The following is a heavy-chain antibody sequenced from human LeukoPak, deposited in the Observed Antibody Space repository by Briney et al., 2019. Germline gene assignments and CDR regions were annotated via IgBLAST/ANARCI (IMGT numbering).Heavy chain of an antibody. CDR1: GFTVSSNY. J-gene: IGHJ4*02. CDR2: IYSGGSCGDT. D-gene: IGHD3-3*01. Sequence: GGSLRLSCAASGFTVSSNYMFWVRQPPGKGLERVSVIYSGGSCGDTYYADSVKGRFTISRDNSKNTLYLQMNSLRAEDTAVYYCARDELNGRFLDWGQGTLVTVSS. CDR3: ARDELNGRFLD. V-gene: IGHV3-53*01.